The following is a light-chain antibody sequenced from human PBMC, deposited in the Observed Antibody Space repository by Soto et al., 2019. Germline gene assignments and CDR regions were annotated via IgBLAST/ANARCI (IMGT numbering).Light chain of an antibody. J-gene: IGKJ4*01. CDR1: QSVLYSSNNKDY. CDR2: WAS. CDR3: QQYITTPLT. Sequence: DIVMTQSPDSLAVSLGERATINCKSSQSVLYSSNNKDYLAWYQQKPGQPPKLLIYWASTRESGVPDRFSGSGSGTDSTLTISSLQAEDVAVYYCQQYITTPLTFGGGTKVEIK. V-gene: IGKV4-1*01.